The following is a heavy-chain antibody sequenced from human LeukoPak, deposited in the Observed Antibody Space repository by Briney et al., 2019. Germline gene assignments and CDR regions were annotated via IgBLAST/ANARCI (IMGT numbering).Heavy chain of an antibody. D-gene: IGHD3-22*01. V-gene: IGHV4-59*01. Sequence: PSETLSLTCTVSGGSISRYYWSWVRQPPGKGREWVGYIYYSGSTNYNPSLKSRVTISVDTSKNQFSLKLSSVTAADTAVYYCAREGSYYDSSGYSSAFDYWGQGTLVTVSS. CDR1: GGSISRYY. CDR3: AREGSYYDSSGYSSAFDY. CDR2: IYYSGST. J-gene: IGHJ4*02.